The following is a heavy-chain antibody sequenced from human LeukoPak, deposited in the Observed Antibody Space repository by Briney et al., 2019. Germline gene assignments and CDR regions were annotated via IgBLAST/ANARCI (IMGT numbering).Heavy chain of an antibody. CDR3: ARGTYGSGSYSIDY. CDR2: IYYSGST. D-gene: IGHD3-10*01. CDR1: GGSISSGDYY. Sequence: PSETLSLTCTVSGGSISSGDYYWSWIRQPPGKGLEWIGYIYYSGSTYYTPSLKSRVTISVDTSKNQFSLKLTSVTAADTAVYYCARGTYGSGSYSIDYWGQGTLVTVSS. V-gene: IGHV4-30-4*01. J-gene: IGHJ4*02.